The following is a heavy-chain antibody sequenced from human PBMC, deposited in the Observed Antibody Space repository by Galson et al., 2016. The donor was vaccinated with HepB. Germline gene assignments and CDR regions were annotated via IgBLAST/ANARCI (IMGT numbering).Heavy chain of an antibody. J-gene: IGHJ4*02. CDR3: VRLGTAAAVANRRGSVY. Sequence: SETLSLTCTVSGDSISNVGRHWGWFRQSPEMGLEYIGSIHSGGTSYYNPSLTSRVTVSADMSRNQFFLSLTSVTAADTAIYYCVRLGTAAAVANRRGSVYWGQGTRVTVSS. V-gene: IGHV4-39*01. D-gene: IGHD6-13*01. CDR2: IHSGGTS. CDR1: GDSISNVGRH.